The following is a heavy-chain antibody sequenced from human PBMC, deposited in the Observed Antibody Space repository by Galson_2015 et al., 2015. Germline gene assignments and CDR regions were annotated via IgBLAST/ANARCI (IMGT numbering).Heavy chain of an antibody. J-gene: IGHJ4*02. CDR3: ASEKYSKLQDLYASGTYFDY. CDR2: ISYDGSNK. V-gene: IGHV3-30*03. Sequence: SLRLSCAASGFTFSTYAMHWVRQAPGKGLEWVAVISYDGSNKYHTDSVKGRFTISRDNSKNTLYLQMNSLRADDTAVYYCASEKYSKLQDLYASGTYFDYWGQGILVTVSS. CDR1: GFTFSTYA. D-gene: IGHD3-10*01.